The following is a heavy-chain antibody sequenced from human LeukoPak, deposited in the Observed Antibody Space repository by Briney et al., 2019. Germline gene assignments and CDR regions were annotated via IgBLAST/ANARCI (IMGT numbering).Heavy chain of an antibody. CDR3: ARDRELGY. D-gene: IGHD3-10*01. CDR2: IYYSGST. V-gene: IGHV4-39*07. CDR1: GGFISSNSAY. Sequence: PSETLSLTCTVSGGFISSNSAYWSWIRQPPGKALEWIGNIYYSGSTNYNPSLKSRVTISVDTSKNQFSLKLTSVTAADTAVYYCARDRELGYWGQGTLVTVSS. J-gene: IGHJ4*02.